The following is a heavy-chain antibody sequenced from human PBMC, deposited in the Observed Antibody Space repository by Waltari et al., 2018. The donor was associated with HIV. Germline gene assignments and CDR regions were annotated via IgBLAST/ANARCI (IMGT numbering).Heavy chain of an antibody. CDR1: GFNFRDFV. Sequence: VQLAESGGGVVQPGESVRLSCATSGFNFRDFVIHWVRQAPEKGVEWVAVILSDGKTRFYGDSIKGRFSVSRDNSNNTSSLQINRVTLADTAVYYCTTGRSSVVAAPPVQWGQGT. CDR3: TTGRSSVVAAPPVQ. J-gene: IGHJ4*01. V-gene: IGHV3-33*01. D-gene: IGHD6-19*01. CDR2: ILSDGKTR.